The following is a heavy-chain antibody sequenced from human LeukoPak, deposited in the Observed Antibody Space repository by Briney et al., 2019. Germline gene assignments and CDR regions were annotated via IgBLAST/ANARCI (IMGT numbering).Heavy chain of an antibody. CDR1: GLTFSSYA. V-gene: IGHV3-30*04. CDR3: ARGPTVRGVIT. D-gene: IGHD3-10*01. J-gene: IGHJ4*02. CDR2: ISYDGSNK. Sequence: GGSLRLSCAASGLTFSSYAMHWVRQAPGKGLEWVAVISYDGSNKYYADSVKGRFTISRDNSKNTLYLQMNSLRAEDTAVYYCARGPTVRGVITWGQGTLVTVSS.